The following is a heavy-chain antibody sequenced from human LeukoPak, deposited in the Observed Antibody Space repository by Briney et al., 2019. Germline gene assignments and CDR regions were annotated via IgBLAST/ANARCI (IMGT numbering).Heavy chain of an antibody. D-gene: IGHD3-10*01. J-gene: IGHJ4*02. CDR1: GFTFSSYA. Sequence: PGRSLRLSCAASGFTFSSYAMGWVRQAPGKGLEWVSAISGSGGSTYYADSVKGRFTISRDNSKNTLYLQMNSLRAEDTAVYYCAKDFKRLLWFGEPPRWGQGTLVTVSS. CDR3: AKDFKRLLWFGEPPR. V-gene: IGHV3-23*01. CDR2: ISGSGGST.